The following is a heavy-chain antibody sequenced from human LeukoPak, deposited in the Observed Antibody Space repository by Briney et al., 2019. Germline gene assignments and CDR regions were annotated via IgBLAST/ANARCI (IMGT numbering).Heavy chain of an antibody. V-gene: IGHV3-7*01. D-gene: IGHD5-18*01. Sequence: HPGGSLRLSCAAPGLTFISYWMSWVRQAPGKGLGWVAHIKQVVSVKYYEDSVKGRFTISKDHAKTSLYLQMNSLRAEKTAVYYCARGHGYSYPQNFDYWGQGTLATGSS. J-gene: IGHJ4*02. CDR1: GLTFISYW. CDR2: IKQVVSVK. CDR3: ARGHGYSYPQNFDY.